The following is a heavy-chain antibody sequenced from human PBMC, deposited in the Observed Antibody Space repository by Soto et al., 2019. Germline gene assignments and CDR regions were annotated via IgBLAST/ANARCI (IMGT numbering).Heavy chain of an antibody. Sequence: PSETLSLTCAVYGGSFSGYYWTWIRQPPGKGLEWIGDINHSGSTNYNPSLKSRVTISVDTSKNQFSLNLSSVNAADTAVYYCARHGVYYYFWSGPPRYYYYYMDVWGKGTTVTVSS. V-gene: IGHV4-34*01. CDR2: INHSGST. CDR1: GGSFSGYY. D-gene: IGHD3-3*01. CDR3: ARHGVYYYFWSGPPRYYYYYMDV. J-gene: IGHJ6*03.